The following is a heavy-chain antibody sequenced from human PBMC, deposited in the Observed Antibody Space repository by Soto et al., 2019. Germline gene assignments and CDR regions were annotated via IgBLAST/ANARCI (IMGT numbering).Heavy chain of an antibody. J-gene: IGHJ1*01. Sequence: GGSLRLSCAASGFTFSSYWMHWVRQAPGKGLVWVSRINSDGSSTSYADSVKGRFTISRDNAKNTLYLQMNSLRAEDTAVYYCAKDKGFGNLGAEYFHHWGQGSLVTVSS. V-gene: IGHV3-74*01. D-gene: IGHD1-7*01. CDR2: INSDGSST. CDR1: GFTFSSYW. CDR3: AKDKGFGNLGAEYFHH.